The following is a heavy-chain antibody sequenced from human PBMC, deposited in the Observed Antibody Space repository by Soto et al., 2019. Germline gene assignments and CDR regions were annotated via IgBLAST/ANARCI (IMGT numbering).Heavy chain of an antibody. CDR3: AREAGYCSRTSCYRRAFDT. Sequence: HPGGSLRLSCAASGFTFSGHWMHWVRQVPGKGLEWVSRINTDGGSSAYAESVKGRFAISRDNAKNTLYLQMSGLRAEDTAVYFCAREAGYCSRTSCYRRAFDTWGQGTTVTVSS. V-gene: IGHV3-74*03. J-gene: IGHJ3*02. CDR2: INTDGGSS. D-gene: IGHD2-2*01. CDR1: GFTFSGHW.